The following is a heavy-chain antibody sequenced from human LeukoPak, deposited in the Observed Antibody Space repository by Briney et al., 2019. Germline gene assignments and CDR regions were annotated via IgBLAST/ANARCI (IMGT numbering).Heavy chain of an antibody. J-gene: IGHJ4*02. D-gene: IGHD3-10*01. CDR3: ARDVRMVRGGDIDY. V-gene: IGHV3-7*01. CDR1: GFTFSSYW. CDR2: IKQDGSEK. Sequence: PGGSLRLSCAASGFTFSSYWMSWVRQAPGKGLEWVANIKQDGSEKYYVDSVKGRFTISRDNAKNSLYLQMNSLRAEDTAVYHCARDVRMVRGGDIDYWGQGTLVTVSS.